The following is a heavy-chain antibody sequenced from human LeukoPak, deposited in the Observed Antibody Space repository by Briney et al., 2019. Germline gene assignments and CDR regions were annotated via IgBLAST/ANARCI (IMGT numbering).Heavy chain of an antibody. V-gene: IGHV3-23*01. Sequence: GGSLRLSCAVSGFTFSTYAMSWVRQDPGKGLECVSSISGSGGSAYYADSVKGRFTISRDNSKNTLYLQMNSLRAEDTAIYYCARGTPVPSFFDSWGQGTLVVTVSS. CDR3: ARGTPVPSFFDS. CDR1: GFTFSTYA. J-gene: IGHJ4*02. D-gene: IGHD4-11*01. CDR2: ISGSGGSA.